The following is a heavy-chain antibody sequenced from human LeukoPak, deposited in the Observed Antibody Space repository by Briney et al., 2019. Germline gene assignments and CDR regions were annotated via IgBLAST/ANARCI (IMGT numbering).Heavy chain of an antibody. J-gene: IGHJ4*02. CDR3: AILDLRSLEWLSSPAPDY. CDR2: ISYDGSNK. CDR1: GFTFSSYV. D-gene: IGHD3-3*01. V-gene: IGHV3-30*03. Sequence: GGSLRLSCAASGFTFSSYVMHWVRQAPGKGLEWVAVISYDGSNKYYADSVKGRFTISRDNSKNTLYLQMNSLRAEDTAVYYCAILDLRSLEWLSSPAPDYWGQGILVTVSS.